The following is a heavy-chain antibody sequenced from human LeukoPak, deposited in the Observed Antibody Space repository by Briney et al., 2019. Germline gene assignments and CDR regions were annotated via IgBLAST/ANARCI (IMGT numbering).Heavy chain of an antibody. J-gene: IGHJ5*02. Sequence: PSGTLSLTCAVSSDSIFSSNWWSWVRPPPGKGLEWIGQIFHSGSTSYSPSLESRVTISMDKSKNQFSLKLSSVTAADTAVYYCASFGGGGNWFDPWGQGTLVTVSS. V-gene: IGHV4-4*02. CDR3: ASFGGGGNWFDP. CDR2: IFHSGST. CDR1: SDSIFSSNW. D-gene: IGHD3-10*01.